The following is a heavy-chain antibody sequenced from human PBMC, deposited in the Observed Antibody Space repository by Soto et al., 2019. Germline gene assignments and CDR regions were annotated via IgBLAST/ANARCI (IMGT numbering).Heavy chain of an antibody. J-gene: IGHJ4*02. Sequence: HVQLHESGPGRVKPSETLSLSCTVSGASVSSDYWIWFRQPPGKGLEWIGYFYFTGSTKYKSSLKSRVAISVDTSKNQFSLNLTSVTAADTAMYYCARASCIFRVDYWGQGSQVTVSS. CDR3: ARASCIFRVDY. V-gene: IGHV4-59*02. CDR2: FYFTGST. CDR1: GASVSSDY.